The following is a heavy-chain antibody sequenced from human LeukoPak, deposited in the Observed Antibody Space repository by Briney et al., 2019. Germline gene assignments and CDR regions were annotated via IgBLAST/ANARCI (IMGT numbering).Heavy chain of an antibody. CDR1: GYTFTSYA. CDR3: ARGSMGSVAGIF. J-gene: IGHJ4*02. CDR2: MNTNTGNP. Sequence: ASVKLSCKPSGYTFTSYAMNCGRRAPGHRLEWRGWMNTNTGNPTYAHRFTGRFVFSLDTSLSTAYLQIRSLRAEDTAVYYCARGSMGSVAGIFWGQGTLVTVSS. D-gene: IGHD6-19*01. V-gene: IGHV7-4-1*01.